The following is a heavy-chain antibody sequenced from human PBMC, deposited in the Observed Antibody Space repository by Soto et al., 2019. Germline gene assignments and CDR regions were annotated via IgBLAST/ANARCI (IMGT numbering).Heavy chain of an antibody. CDR2: ISGSGGST. V-gene: IGHV3-23*01. D-gene: IGHD6-19*01. CDR3: AKEVAGYYYYYYGMDV. CDR1: GFTLSSYA. J-gene: IGHJ6*02. Sequence: EVQLLESGGGLVQPGGSLRLSCAASGFTLSSYAMSWVRQAPGKGLEWVSAISGSGGSTYYADSVKGRFTISRDNSKNTLYLQMNSLRAEDTAVYYCAKEVAGYYYYYYGMDVWGQGTTVTVSS.